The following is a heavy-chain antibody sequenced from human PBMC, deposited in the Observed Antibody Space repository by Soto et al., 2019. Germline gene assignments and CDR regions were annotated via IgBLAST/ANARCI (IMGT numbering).Heavy chain of an antibody. CDR2: IYYSGST. CDR1: GGSISSYY. CDR3: ARDFQVVGSSKPYYYYGMDV. Sequence: SETLSLTCTVSGGSISSYYWSWIRQPPGKGLEWIGSIYYSGSTYYNPSLKSRVTISVDTSKNQFSLKLSSVTAADTAVYYCARDFQVVGSSKPYYYYGMDVWGQGTTVTVSS. J-gene: IGHJ6*02. V-gene: IGHV4-59*05. D-gene: IGHD6-13*01.